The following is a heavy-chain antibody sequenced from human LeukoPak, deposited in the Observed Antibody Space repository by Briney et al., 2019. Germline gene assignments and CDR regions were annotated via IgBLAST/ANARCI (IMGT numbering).Heavy chain of an antibody. CDR1: GFTFSSYA. CDR2: ISSNGGST. CDR3: ARNHDDYGDYGYYYYYHMDV. V-gene: IGHV3-64*01. Sequence: GSLRLSCAASGFTFSSYAMHWVRQAPGKGLEYVSAISSNGGSTYYANSVKGRFTISRDNSKNTLYLQMGSLRAEDMAVYYCARNHDDYGDYGYYYYYHMDVWGKGTTVTISS. J-gene: IGHJ6*03. D-gene: IGHD4-17*01.